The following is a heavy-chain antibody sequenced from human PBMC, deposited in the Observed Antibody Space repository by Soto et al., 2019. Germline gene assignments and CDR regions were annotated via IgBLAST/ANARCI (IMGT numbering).Heavy chain of an antibody. V-gene: IGHV3-23*01. D-gene: IGHD2-21*02. CDR3: AKVGRVTYKNY. CDR1: GFIFSSDA. Sequence: EVPLLESGGGLVQPGGSLRLSCAASGFIFSSDAMSWVRQAPGKGLEWVSSISYSGGSTYYADSVKGRFTISRDNSKNTRYLQMNSLRSEDTAVYYCAKVGRVTYKNYWGQGTLVTVSS. CDR2: ISYSGGST. J-gene: IGHJ4*02.